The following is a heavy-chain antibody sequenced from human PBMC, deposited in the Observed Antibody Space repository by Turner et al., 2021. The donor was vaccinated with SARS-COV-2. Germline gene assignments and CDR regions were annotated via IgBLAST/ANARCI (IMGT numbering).Heavy chain of an antibody. D-gene: IGHD3-10*01. V-gene: IGHV3-21*01. CDR2: ISSSSSYI. CDR1: RFTFSSSS. Sequence: EVQLVESGRGLVKTGGSLRLYCAASRFTFSSSSMTWVRQARGKGLESVSSISSSSSYIYYADSVKGRFTISRDNAKNSLYLQMNSLRAEDTAVYYCARQATFQITMVRDYYYYGMDVWGQGTTVTVSS. J-gene: IGHJ6*02. CDR3: ARQATFQITMVRDYYYYGMDV.